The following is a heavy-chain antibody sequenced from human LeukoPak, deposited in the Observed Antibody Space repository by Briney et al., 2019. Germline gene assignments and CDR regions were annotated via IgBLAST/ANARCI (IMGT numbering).Heavy chain of an antibody. D-gene: IGHD5-18*01. Sequence: SETLSLTCTVSGGSISSRSYYWAWIRQPPGKGLEWIGSIYYSGSTYNIPSLKSRVTISVDRSKNQFSLRLRSVTAADTAIYYCAKGAGGFSYYNWFDPWGQGTLVTVSS. J-gene: IGHJ5*02. CDR3: AKGAGGFSYYNWFDP. V-gene: IGHV4-39*07. CDR2: IYYSGST. CDR1: GGSISSRSYY.